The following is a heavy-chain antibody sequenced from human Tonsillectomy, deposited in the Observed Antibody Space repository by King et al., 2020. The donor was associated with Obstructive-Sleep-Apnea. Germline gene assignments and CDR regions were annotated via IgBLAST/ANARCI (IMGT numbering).Heavy chain of an antibody. V-gene: IGHV5-51*01. Sequence: QLVQSGAEVIKPGESLKISCKGSGYSFTSYWIGWVRQMPGKGLEWMGIIYPGDSDTRYSPSFHGQVNISADKSISTAYLQWSSLKASDTAMYYGATSKGYCTSTRCYAPFDYWGQGTLVTVSS. J-gene: IGHJ4*02. CDR1: GYSFTSYW. CDR2: IYPGDSDT. D-gene: IGHD2-2*01. CDR3: ATSKGYCTSTRCYAPFDY.